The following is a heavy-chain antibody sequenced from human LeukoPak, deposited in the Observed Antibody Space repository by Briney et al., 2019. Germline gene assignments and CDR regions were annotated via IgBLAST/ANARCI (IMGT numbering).Heavy chain of an antibody. Sequence: PGGSPRLSCAASGFTFSTYWMHWVRHAPGRGLVWVSLINNDGSNTLYADSVKGRFTISRDNAKNTLYLQMNSLRAEDTSVYYCARVWSDDYGVLFDAFDIWGQGTMVTVSS. CDR3: ARVWSDDYGVLFDAFDI. CDR1: GFTFSTYW. D-gene: IGHD4-17*01. CDR2: INNDGSNT. J-gene: IGHJ3*02. V-gene: IGHV3-74*03.